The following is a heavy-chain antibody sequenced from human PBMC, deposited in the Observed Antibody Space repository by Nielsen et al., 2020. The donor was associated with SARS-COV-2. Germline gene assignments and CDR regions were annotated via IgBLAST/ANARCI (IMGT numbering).Heavy chain of an antibody. CDR1: GFTFSSYA. CDR3: ARDAYSSGWYYYYYYMDV. J-gene: IGHJ6*03. V-gene: IGHV3-21*01. Sequence: GESLKISCAASGFTFSSYAMHWVRQAPGKGLEWVSSISSSSSYIYYADSVKGRFTISRDNAKNSLYLQMNSLRAEDTAVYYCARDAYSSGWYYYYYYMDVWGKGTTVTVSS. CDR2: ISSSSSYI. D-gene: IGHD6-19*01.